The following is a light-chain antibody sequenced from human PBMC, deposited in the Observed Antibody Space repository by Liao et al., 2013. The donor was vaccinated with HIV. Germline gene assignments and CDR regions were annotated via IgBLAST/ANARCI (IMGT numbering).Light chain of an antibody. CDR2: KDS. J-gene: IGLJ3*02. Sequence: SYELTQPPSVSVSPGQTAKITCSGDVLAKKYARWFQQKPGQAPVLVIHKDSERRSGIPERFSGSSSGTTVTLTINGAQVEDEADYYCYAVADNIWVFGGGTKLTVL. CDR1: VLAKKY. CDR3: YAVADNIWV. V-gene: IGLV3-27*01.